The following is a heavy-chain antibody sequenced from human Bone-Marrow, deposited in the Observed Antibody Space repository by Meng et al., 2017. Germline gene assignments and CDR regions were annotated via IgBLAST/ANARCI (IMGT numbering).Heavy chain of an antibody. CDR3: ARDEDISAAGKLFGDY. J-gene: IGHJ4*02. D-gene: IGHD6-25*01. V-gene: IGHV1-2*06. CDR1: GYNFPDYY. CDR2: INPKSGDT. Sequence: QVQLVQSGAEVKKPGASVRGACKPSGYNFPDYYIHCVRRAPGQGLEWMGRINPKSGDTHYAQKFQARVTMTGDTSISTAYMELSGLRSDDTAMYYCARDEDISAAGKLFGDYWGQGTLVTVSS.